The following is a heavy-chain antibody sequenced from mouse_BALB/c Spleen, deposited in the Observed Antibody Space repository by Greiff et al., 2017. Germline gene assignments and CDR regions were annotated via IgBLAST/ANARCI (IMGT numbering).Heavy chain of an antibody. CDR3: ARYGPYYGSSYWYFDV. D-gene: IGHD1-1*01. CDR2: ISYSGST. V-gene: IGHV3-8*02. CDR1: GDSITSGY. J-gene: IGHJ1*01. Sequence: EVMLVESGPSLVKPSQTLSLTCSVTGDSITSGYWNWIRKFPGNKLEYMGYISYSGSTYYNPSLKSRISITRDTSKNQYYLQLNSVTTEDTATYYCARYGPYYGSSYWYFDVWGAGTTVTVSS.